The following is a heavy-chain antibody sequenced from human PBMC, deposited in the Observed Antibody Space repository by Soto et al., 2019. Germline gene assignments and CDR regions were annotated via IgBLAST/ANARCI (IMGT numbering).Heavy chain of an antibody. CDR2: ISGGAGSSGP. V-gene: IGHV3-23*01. D-gene: IGHD1-1*01. J-gene: IGHJ4*02. CDR1: GFTFSTYT. Sequence: PGGSLRLSCVASGFTFSTYTMSWVRQAPGKGLEWVSVISGGAGSSGPSYADSVQGRFSISRDNARNTLYLQMNSLRGEDTAMYYCAKARCSTANCYVPEYWGQGTRVTVSS. CDR3: AKARCSTANCYVPEY.